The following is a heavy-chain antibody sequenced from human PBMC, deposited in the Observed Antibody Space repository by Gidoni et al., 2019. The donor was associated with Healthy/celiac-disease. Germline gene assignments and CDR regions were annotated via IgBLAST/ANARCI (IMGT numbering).Heavy chain of an antibody. CDR2: INHSGST. Sequence: QVQLQQWCAGLLKPSETLSLPCVVYGGSFSGYYWSLIRQPPGKGLEWIGEINHSGSTNYNPSIKSRVTISIDTSRKQFSLKLNSVTAADTAVYYCARGVRVTTGTRGFDPWGQGTLVTVSS. V-gene: IGHV4-34*01. J-gene: IGHJ5*02. CDR1: GGSFSGYY. D-gene: IGHD1-1*01. CDR3: ARGVRVTTGTRGFDP.